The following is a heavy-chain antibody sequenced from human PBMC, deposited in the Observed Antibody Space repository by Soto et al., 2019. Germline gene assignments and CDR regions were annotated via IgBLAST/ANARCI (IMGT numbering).Heavy chain of an antibody. CDR2: ISSSGSTI. J-gene: IGHJ5*02. CDR3: ARVGGKPAAIAYSSSSRMWFDP. D-gene: IGHD6-6*01. V-gene: IGHV3-48*03. CDR1: GFTFSSYE. Sequence: EVQLVESGGGLVQPGGSLRLSCAASGFTFSSYEMNWVRQAPGKGLEWVSYISSSGSTIYYADSVKGRFTISRDNAKNSLYLKRNSLRAEDTAVYYCARVGGKPAAIAYSSSSRMWFDPWGQGTLVTVSS.